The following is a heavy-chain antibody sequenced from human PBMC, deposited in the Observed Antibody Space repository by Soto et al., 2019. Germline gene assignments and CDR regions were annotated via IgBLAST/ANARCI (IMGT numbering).Heavy chain of an antibody. J-gene: IGHJ3*02. CDR1: GYTFISYG. CDR3: ARDFVPGRMVRGVSAFDI. V-gene: IGHV1-18*04. D-gene: IGHD3-10*01. CDR2: ISAYNGNT. Sequence: QVQLVQSGAEVKKPGASVKVSCKASGYTFISYGISWVRQASGQGLEWMGWISAYNGNTNYAQKVQGRVTMTTDTSTSTAYMELKSLRSDDTAVYYCARDFVPGRMVRGVSAFDIWGQGTMVTVSS.